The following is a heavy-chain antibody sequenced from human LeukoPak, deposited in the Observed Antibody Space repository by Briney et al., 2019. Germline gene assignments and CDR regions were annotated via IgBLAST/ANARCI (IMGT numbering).Heavy chain of an antibody. CDR3: ARDSRYCSSANCYFDY. CDR1: GFTFSSYS. D-gene: IGHD2-2*01. Sequence: PGGSLRLSCAASGFTFSSYSMNWVRQAPGKGLEWVSFISSSSSTIYYTDSVRGRFTISRDNAKNSLYLQMNSLRDEDTAVYYCARDSRYCSSANCYFDYWGQGTLVTVSS. V-gene: IGHV3-48*02. J-gene: IGHJ4*02. CDR2: ISSSSSTI.